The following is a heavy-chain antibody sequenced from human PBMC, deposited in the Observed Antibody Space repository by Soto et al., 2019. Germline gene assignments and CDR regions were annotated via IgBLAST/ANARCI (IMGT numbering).Heavy chain of an antibody. D-gene: IGHD2-2*01. CDR3: ARLQVVPAAIWFDP. CDR2: IYHSGST. V-gene: IGHV4-30-2*01. J-gene: IGHJ5*02. CDR1: GGSISSGGYS. Sequence: SETLSLTCAVSGGSISSGGYSWSWIRQPPGKGLEWIGYIYHSGSTYYNPSLKSRVTISVDRSKNQFSLKLSSVTAADTAVYYCARLQVVPAAIWFDPWGQGTLVTVSS.